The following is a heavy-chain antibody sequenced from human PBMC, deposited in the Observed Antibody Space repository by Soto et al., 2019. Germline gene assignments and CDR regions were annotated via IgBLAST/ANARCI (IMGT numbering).Heavy chain of an antibody. V-gene: IGHV4-30-4*01. CDR1: GDSISSGDYY. J-gene: IGHJ4*02. CDR2: IYYSGST. Sequence: SETLSLTFTVSGDSISSGDYYWRWIRQPPGKGLEWIGYIYYSGSTYYNPSLKSRVTISVDTSKNQFSLKLSSVTAADTAVYYCARDPPRYYDSSGYSGDYWGQGTLVTVSS. D-gene: IGHD3-22*01. CDR3: ARDPPRYYDSSGYSGDY.